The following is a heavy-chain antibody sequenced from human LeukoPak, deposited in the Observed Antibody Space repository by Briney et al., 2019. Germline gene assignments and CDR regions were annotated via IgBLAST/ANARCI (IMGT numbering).Heavy chain of an antibody. CDR3: AKRQDIVAVPAGDNWFDP. J-gene: IGHJ5*02. Sequence: GGSLRLSCAASGFTFSSYAMSWVRQAPGKGLEWVSAISGSGGSTYYADSVKGRFTISRDNSKNTLYLQMNSLRAEDTAVYYCAKRQDIVAVPAGDNWFDPWGQGTLVTVSS. CDR2: ISGSGGST. V-gene: IGHV3-23*01. D-gene: IGHD2-2*01. CDR1: GFTFSSYA.